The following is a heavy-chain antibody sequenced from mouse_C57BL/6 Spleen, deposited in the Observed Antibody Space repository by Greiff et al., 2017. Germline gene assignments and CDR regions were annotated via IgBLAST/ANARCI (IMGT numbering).Heavy chain of an antibody. CDR1: GFNIKDYY. J-gene: IGHJ1*03. Sequence: VQLQQSGAELVKPGASVKLSCTASGFNIKDYYMHWVKQRTEQGLEWIGRIDSEDGETKYAPKFQGKATIPADTTSNTAYLQLSSLTSEDTTVYYCARPYGSSRYFDVWGTGTTVTVSS. CDR2: IDSEDGET. D-gene: IGHD1-1*01. V-gene: IGHV14-2*01. CDR3: ARPYGSSRYFDV.